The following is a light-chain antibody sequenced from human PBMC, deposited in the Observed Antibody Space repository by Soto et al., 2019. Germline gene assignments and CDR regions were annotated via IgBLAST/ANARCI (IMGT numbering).Light chain of an antibody. Sequence: DIVMTQSPDSLAVSLGERATINCKSSQSILYSSDNKNYLAWYQQKPGQPPKLLIYWASTRDSGVPDRFSGSGSGTDFTLTISCLQAEDVAVYYCQQYYSTPLFGQGTKLEIK. CDR3: QQYYSTPL. CDR2: WAS. CDR1: QSILYSSDNKNY. V-gene: IGKV4-1*01. J-gene: IGKJ2*01.